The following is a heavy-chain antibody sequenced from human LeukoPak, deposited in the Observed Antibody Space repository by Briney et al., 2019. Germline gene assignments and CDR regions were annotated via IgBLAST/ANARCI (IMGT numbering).Heavy chain of an antibody. CDR3: ARARDGYNSGGYYMDV. CDR1: GFTFSYYY. V-gene: IGHV3-11*04. J-gene: IGHJ6*03. D-gene: IGHD5-24*01. Sequence: KAGGSLRLSCAASGFTFSYYYMTWVGQTPGKGLEWVSYISSLAFIIKYADSVKGRFTISRDNAKDLMFLQMDSLRADDTAVYYCARARDGYNSGGYYMDVWGKGTTVTVSS. CDR2: ISSLAFII.